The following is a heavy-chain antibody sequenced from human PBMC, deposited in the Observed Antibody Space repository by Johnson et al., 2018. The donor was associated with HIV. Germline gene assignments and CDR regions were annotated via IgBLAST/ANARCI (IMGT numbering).Heavy chain of an antibody. Sequence: QVLLVESGGGLVKPGGSLRLSCAASGFTFSDYYMSWIRQAPGKGLEWVSYISSSGSIIYYADSVKGRFTISRDNAKNSLYLQMNSLRAEDTAGYYCARERRAGVKGAFDIWGQGTMVTVSS. V-gene: IGHV3-11*04. CDR3: ARERRAGVKGAFDI. CDR2: ISSSGSII. CDR1: GFTFSDYY. D-gene: IGHD2-21*01. J-gene: IGHJ3*02.